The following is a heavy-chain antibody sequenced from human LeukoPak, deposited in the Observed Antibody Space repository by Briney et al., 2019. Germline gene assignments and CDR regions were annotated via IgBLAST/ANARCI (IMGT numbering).Heavy chain of an antibody. CDR2: ISGSGVTT. J-gene: IGHJ4*02. V-gene: IGHV3-23*01. CDR1: GFAFSSYA. Sequence: GGSLRLSCAASGFAFSSYAMNWVRQAPGKGLEWVSTISGSGVTTYYADSVKGRFTISRDNSANTLYLQMNTLRAEDTAVYYCAKPDFDILTGSQSYFDCWGQGTLVTVSS. D-gene: IGHD3-9*01. CDR3: AKPDFDILTGSQSYFDC.